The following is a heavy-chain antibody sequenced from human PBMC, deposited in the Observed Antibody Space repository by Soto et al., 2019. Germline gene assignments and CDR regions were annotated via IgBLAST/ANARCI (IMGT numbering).Heavy chain of an antibody. V-gene: IGHV1-8*01. CDR2: MDPNSGVT. Sequence: VSSVKVSCKASGYTLTSYDVNWVRQAPGKGLEWLGWMDPNSGVTGYAQKFQGRVSMTRNISINTAHMELSSLRSEDTAVYYCARERKFDFWRKGLDVWGQGTTVTVSS. CDR3: ARERKFDFWRKGLDV. D-gene: IGHD3-3*01. CDR1: GYTLTSYD. J-gene: IGHJ6*02.